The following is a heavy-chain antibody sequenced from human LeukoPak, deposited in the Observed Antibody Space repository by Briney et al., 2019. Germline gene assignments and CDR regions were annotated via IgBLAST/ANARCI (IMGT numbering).Heavy chain of an antibody. CDR3: AREDGYYDILTGYQNYYYYYMDV. D-gene: IGHD3-9*01. V-gene: IGHV4-4*07. CDR1: GGSISSYY. Sequence: SETLSLTCTVSGGSISSYYWSWIRQPAGKRLEWIGRIYTSGSTNYNPSLKSRVTMSVDTSKNQFSLKLSSVTAADTAVYYCAREDGYYDILTGYQNYYYYYMDVWGKGTTVTISS. CDR2: IYTSGST. J-gene: IGHJ6*03.